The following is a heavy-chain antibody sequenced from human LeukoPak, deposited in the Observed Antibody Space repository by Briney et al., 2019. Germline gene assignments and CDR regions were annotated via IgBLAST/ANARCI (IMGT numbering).Heavy chain of an antibody. CDR1: GFTFSSYA. D-gene: IGHD3-10*01. Sequence: GRSLRLSCAASGFTFSSYAMHWVRQAPGKGLEWVAAISYDGSNKYYADSVKGRFTISRDNSKNTLYLQMNSLRAEDTAVYYCASSAIRGLLVPLGYWGQGTLVTVSS. CDR2: ISYDGSNK. CDR3: ASSAIRGLLVPLGY. J-gene: IGHJ4*02. V-gene: IGHV3-30-3*01.